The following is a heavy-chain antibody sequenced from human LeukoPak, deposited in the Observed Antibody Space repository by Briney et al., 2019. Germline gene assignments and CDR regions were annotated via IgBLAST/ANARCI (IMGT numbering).Heavy chain of an antibody. CDR3: ARAGRYYDSSGYYYFDY. D-gene: IGHD3-22*01. CDR1: GGTFSSYA. J-gene: IGHJ4*02. CDR2: IIPIFGTA. Sequence: ASVKVSCKASGGTFSSYAISWVRQAPGQGLEWMGGIIPIFGTANYAQKFQGRVTITTDESTSTAYMELSSLRSEDTAVYYCARAGRYYDSSGYYYFDYWAREPWSPSPQ. V-gene: IGHV1-69*05.